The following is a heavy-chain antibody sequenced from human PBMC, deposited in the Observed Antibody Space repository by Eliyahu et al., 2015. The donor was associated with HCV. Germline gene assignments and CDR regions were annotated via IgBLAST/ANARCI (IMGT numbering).Heavy chain of an antibody. CDR3: ATYGSGSFSS. Sequence: EVQLVESGGGFVKPGGSLRLSCAAXXFSFSDVWMGWVRQAPGKGLEWVGRIRPNADGGTADYATPVKGRFSISRDDSKDTVYLQMNSLKTEDTAMYYCATYGSGSFSSWGQGTLVTVSS. J-gene: IGHJ5*02. CDR2: IRPNADGGTA. V-gene: IGHV3-15*01. D-gene: IGHD3-10*01. CDR1: XFSFSDVW.